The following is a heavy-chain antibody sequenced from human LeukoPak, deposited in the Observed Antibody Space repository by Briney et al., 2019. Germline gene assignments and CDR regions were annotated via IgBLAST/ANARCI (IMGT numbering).Heavy chain of an antibody. CDR1: GFAFNSYV. Sequence: GGSLIPSCAASGFAFNSYVIHGVRPAPGKGLERVAIIWFGGSHEDYVDSVRGRFTISRDNSRNTMYLQMNSLRVEDTALYFCAKEVAFGAGAYDVWGQGTRVTVSS. J-gene: IGHJ3*01. D-gene: IGHD3-10*01. CDR2: IWFGGSHE. CDR3: AKEVAFGAGAYDV. V-gene: IGHV3-33*06.